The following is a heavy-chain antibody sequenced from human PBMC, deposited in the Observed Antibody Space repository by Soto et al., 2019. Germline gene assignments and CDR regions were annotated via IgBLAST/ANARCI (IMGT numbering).Heavy chain of an antibody. Sequence: QVQLVESGGGVVQPGRSLRLSCTASEFTFRDYGIHWVRQAPGKGLEWVAVIWYDGSNKYYADSVKGRFTISRDNSKNTLYLQMNSLRAEDTALYYCARQSLGNIRLRGLDYWGQGTLVTVSS. CDR2: IWYDGSNK. V-gene: IGHV3-33*01. CDR3: ARQSLGNIRLRGLDY. CDR1: EFTFRDYG. J-gene: IGHJ4*02. D-gene: IGHD1-1*01.